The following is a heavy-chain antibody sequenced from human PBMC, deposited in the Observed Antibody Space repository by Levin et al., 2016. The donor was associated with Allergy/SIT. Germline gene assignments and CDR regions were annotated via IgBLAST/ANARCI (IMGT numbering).Heavy chain of an antibody. V-gene: IGHV1-24*01. CDR1: GDTLSEIS. Sequence: ASVKVSCKVSGDTLSEISMHWVRQAPGRGLEWMGGFDPEDGEAVYAGKFQGRVTITRDTSASTAYMELSSLRSEDTAIYYCARDSRVMSYNYFDPWGQGTLVTVSS. D-gene: IGHD3-10*01. CDR2: FDPEDGEA. J-gene: IGHJ5*02. CDR3: ARDSRVMSYNYFDP.